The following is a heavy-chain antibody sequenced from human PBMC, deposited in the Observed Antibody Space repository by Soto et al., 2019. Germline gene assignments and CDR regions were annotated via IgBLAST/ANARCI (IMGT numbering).Heavy chain of an antibody. Sequence: GGSLRLSCAASGFTFSSDWMSWVRQAPGKGLEWVANIKQDGSEKYYLDSVKGRFTISRDNAKNSLYLQMNSPRAEDTAVYYCAGDPYYDFWSGYYDYWGQGTLVTVSS. D-gene: IGHD3-3*01. CDR1: GFTFSSDW. V-gene: IGHV3-7*03. J-gene: IGHJ4*02. CDR3: AGDPYYDFWSGYYDY. CDR2: IKQDGSEK.